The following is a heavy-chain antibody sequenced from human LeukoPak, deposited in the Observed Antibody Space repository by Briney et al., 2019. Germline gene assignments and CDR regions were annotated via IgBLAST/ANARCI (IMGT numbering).Heavy chain of an antibody. Sequence: SETLSLTCTVSGGSISSSSYYWGWIRQPPGKGLEWIGSIYYSGSTYYNPSLKSRVTISVDTSKNQFSLKLSSVTAADTAAYYCARQSAVVVAATEAWFDYWGQGTLVTVSS. CDR3: ARQSAVVVAATEAWFDY. V-gene: IGHV4-39*01. J-gene: IGHJ4*02. CDR1: GGSISSSSYY. D-gene: IGHD2-15*01. CDR2: IYYSGST.